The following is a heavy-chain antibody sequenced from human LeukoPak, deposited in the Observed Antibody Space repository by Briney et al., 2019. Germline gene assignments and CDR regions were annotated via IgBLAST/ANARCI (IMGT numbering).Heavy chain of an antibody. CDR1: GYTFTSYA. D-gene: IGHD2-2*01. J-gene: IGHJ5*02. Sequence: GASVKVSCKASGYTFTSYAMHWVRQAPGQRLEWMGWINAGNGNTKYSQKFQGRVTITRDTSASTAYMELSSLRSEDTAVYYCARVPAAMWENNWFDPWGQGTLVTVSS. CDR3: ARVPAAMWENNWFDP. CDR2: INAGNGNT. V-gene: IGHV1-3*01.